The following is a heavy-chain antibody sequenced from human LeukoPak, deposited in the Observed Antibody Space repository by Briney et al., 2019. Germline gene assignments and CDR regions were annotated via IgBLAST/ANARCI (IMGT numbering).Heavy chain of an antibody. J-gene: IGHJ5*02. Sequence: SETLSFTCTVSGGTISPFFWSWIRQPPGKGLEWIGYISYTGNTNYNPSLKSRVTISVDTSKNQFSLQLTSVTAADTAVYYCARDDYRGVTNFDPWGQGTLVTVSS. D-gene: IGHD3-10*01. CDR2: ISYTGNT. CDR1: GGTISPFF. V-gene: IGHV4-59*01. CDR3: ARDDYRGVTNFDP.